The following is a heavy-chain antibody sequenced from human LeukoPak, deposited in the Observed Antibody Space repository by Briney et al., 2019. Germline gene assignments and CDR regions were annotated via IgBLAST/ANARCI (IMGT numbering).Heavy chain of an antibody. J-gene: IGHJ4*02. V-gene: IGHV3-53*04. CDR2: IYSGGTT. CDR1: GFTVSTNC. CDR3: ARVDTVMAYDFDL. Sequence: GGSLRLSCAASGFTVSTNCMTWVRQAPGKGLEWVSTIYSGGTTYYADSVMGRFTISRHNSRNTLYRQMNSLRAEDTAVYYCARVDTVMAYDFDLWGQGTLVTVSS. D-gene: IGHD5-18*01.